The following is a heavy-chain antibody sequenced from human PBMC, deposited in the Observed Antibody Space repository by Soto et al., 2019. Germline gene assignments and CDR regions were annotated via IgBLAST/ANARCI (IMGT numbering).Heavy chain of an antibody. CDR2: ISTYNGNT. J-gene: IGHJ4*02. CDR3: ARGPTDYYDNSANYFLDY. Sequence: QVQLVQSGAEVKKPGASVKVSCKASGYTFITYGVSWVRQAPGQGLDWLGWISTYNGNTRYAERLQGRVTMNTDKTTNTAYKELRNLRSDDTAVYYCARGPTDYYDNSANYFLDYWGQGTLVTVSS. V-gene: IGHV1-18*01. D-gene: IGHD3-22*01. CDR1: GYTFITYG.